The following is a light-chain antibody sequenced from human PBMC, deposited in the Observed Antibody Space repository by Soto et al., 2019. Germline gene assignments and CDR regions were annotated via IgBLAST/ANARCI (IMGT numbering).Light chain of an antibody. CDR1: SSNIGNNY. CDR2: DNN. V-gene: IGLV1-51*01. CDR3: GTWDSSLSAPV. J-gene: IGLJ2*01. Sequence: QSVLTQPPSVSAAPGQKVTISCSGSSSNIGNNYVSWYQQLPGTAPKLLIYDNNKRPSGIPDRFSGSKSGTSATLGITGLQNGDEADYYCGTWDSSLSAPVFGGGTTLTVL.